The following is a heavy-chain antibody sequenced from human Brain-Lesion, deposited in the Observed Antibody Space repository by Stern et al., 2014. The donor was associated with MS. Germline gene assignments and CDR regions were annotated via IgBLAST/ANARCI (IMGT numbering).Heavy chain of an antibody. CDR2: IFYTGST. V-gene: IGHV4-39*02. CDR3: ARGAGVFDS. CDR1: GGSIGRSSYY. Sequence: QVQLQESGPGLVKPSETLSLTCTVSGGSIGRSSYYWGWIRQPPGKGLEWIGHIFYTGSTFSDPSLQSRVTLSVDTSHNPFSLSLNSVTAADTAVYYCARGAGVFDSWGQGTLVTVSP. D-gene: IGHD6-19*01. J-gene: IGHJ4*02.